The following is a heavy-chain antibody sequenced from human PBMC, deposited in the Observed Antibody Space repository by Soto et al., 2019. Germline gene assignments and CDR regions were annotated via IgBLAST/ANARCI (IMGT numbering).Heavy chain of an antibody. CDR2: INHSGST. Sequence: PSETLSLTCAVYGGSFSGYYWSWIRQPPGKGLEWIGEINHSGSTNYNPSLKSRVTISVDTSKNQFSLKLSSVTAADTAVYYCARGTGTIRYWFDPWGQGNLVTVSS. CDR3: ARGTGTIRYWFDP. CDR1: GGSFSGYY. J-gene: IGHJ5*02. V-gene: IGHV4-34*01. D-gene: IGHD1-7*01.